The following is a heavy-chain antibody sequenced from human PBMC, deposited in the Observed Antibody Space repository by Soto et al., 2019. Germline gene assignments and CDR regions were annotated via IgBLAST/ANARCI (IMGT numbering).Heavy chain of an antibody. V-gene: IGHV4-34*01. D-gene: IGHD1-26*01. CDR1: GGSFSGYY. Sequence: PSETLSLTCGVYGGSFSGYYWGWIRQSPGKGLEWIGEINDFGNTDYNPSLKSRVTISKDTSKNQFSLRLHSLTAADTAVYYCATVTVGGQGDYYYYGMDVWGQGTTVTVSS. CDR3: ATVTVGGQGDYYYYGMDV. CDR2: INDFGNT. J-gene: IGHJ6*02.